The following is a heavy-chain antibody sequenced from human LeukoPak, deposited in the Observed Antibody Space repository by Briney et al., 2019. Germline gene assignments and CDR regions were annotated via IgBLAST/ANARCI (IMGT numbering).Heavy chain of an antibody. CDR3: ARGGYDRAFDY. J-gene: IGHJ4*02. D-gene: IGHD3-9*01. CDR1: GGSISSVSYY. Sequence: SETLSLACTVSGGSISSVSYYWSWIRQPAGKGLEWIGRIYTSGSTNYNPSLKSRVIISVDTSKNQFSLKLSSVTAADTAVYYRARGGYDRAFDYWGQGTLVTVSS. CDR2: IYTSGST. V-gene: IGHV4-61*02.